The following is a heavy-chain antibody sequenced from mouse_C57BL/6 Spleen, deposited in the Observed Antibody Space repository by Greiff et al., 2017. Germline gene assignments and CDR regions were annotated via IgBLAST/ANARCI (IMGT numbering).Heavy chain of an antibody. D-gene: IGHD2-5*01. V-gene: IGHV5-17*01. CDR1: GFTFSDYG. J-gene: IGHJ3*01. CDR3: ARVYSNYDVLFAY. CDR2: ISSGSSTI. Sequence: EVHLVESGGGLVKPGGSLKLSCAASGFTFSDYGMHWVRQAPEKGLEWVAYISSGSSTIDYADTVKGRFTISRDNAKNTLFLQMTSLRSEDTAMYYCARVYSNYDVLFAYWGQGTLVTVSA.